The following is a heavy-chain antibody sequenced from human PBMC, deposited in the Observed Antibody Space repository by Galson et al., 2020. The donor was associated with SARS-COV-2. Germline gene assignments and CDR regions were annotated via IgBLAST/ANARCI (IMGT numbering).Heavy chain of an antibody. D-gene: IGHD3-16*01. V-gene: IGHV4-34*01. CDR3: ARGRQGVVPSPVLGLGPFYSYYYGMDV. CDR2: INSGGGN. Sequence: SETLSLTCAVYGESFSGYSWTWIRQAPGKGLEWIGEINSGGGNNYSPSLSSRVPLSLDTSKNQFALKLTSVTAADTALYFCARGRQGVVPSPVLGLGPFYSYYYGMDVWGQGTTVTVSS. CDR1: GESFSGYS. J-gene: IGHJ6*02.